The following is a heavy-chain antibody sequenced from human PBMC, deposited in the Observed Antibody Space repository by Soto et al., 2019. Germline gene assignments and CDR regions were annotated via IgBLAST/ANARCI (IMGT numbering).Heavy chain of an antibody. CDR2: ISGSGGST. CDR1: GFTFSSYA. Sequence: GGSLRLSCAASGFTFSSYAMSWVRQAPGKGLEWVSAISGSGGSTYYADSVKGRFTISRDNSKNTLYLQVNSLRAEDTAVYYCAKAIIAAAGTVGFPHGYYYYGMDVWGQGTTVTVSS. D-gene: IGHD6-13*01. CDR3: AKAIIAAAGTVGFPHGYYYYGMDV. V-gene: IGHV3-23*01. J-gene: IGHJ6*02.